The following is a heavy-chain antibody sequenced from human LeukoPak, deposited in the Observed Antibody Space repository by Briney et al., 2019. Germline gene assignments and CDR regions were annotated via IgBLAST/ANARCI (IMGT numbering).Heavy chain of an antibody. D-gene: IGHD5-12*01. J-gene: IGHJ5*02. CDR3: ARVSGSSWFDP. CDR1: GGPINDYY. V-gene: IGHV4-59*01. CDR2: IYSSGST. Sequence: PSETLSLTCTVSGGPINDYYWSWIRQPPGKGLEWIGYIYSSGSTTYNPSLESRVTILIDTSKNHFSLKLSSVTAADTAVYYCARVSGSSWFDPWGQGTLVTVSS.